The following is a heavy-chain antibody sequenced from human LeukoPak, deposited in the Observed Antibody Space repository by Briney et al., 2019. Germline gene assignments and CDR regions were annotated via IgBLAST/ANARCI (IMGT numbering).Heavy chain of an antibody. CDR3: ASSGGYSSSWYVGEYYFAY. CDR2: ITGSGDST. CDR1: GFTFSNYA. J-gene: IGHJ4*02. Sequence: PGGSLRLSCAASGFTFSNYAMNWVRQAPGKEMEWVSSITGSGDSTYHLDSVKGRFSISRDNSKNTLYLQMNSLRAEDTAVYYCASSGGYSSSWYVGEYYFAYWGQGTLVTVSS. V-gene: IGHV3-23*01. D-gene: IGHD6-13*01.